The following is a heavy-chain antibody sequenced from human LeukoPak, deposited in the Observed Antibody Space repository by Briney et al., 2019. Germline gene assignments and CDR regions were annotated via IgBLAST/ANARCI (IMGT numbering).Heavy chain of an antibody. Sequence: ASVKVSCKASGYTFTGYYMHWVRQAPGQGPEWMGWINPNSGGTNYAQKFQGRVTMTRDTSISTAYMELSRLRSDDTAVYYCARIGYCSSTSCYSSNAFDIWGQGTMVTVSS. V-gene: IGHV1-2*02. J-gene: IGHJ3*02. D-gene: IGHD2-2*01. CDR1: GYTFTGYY. CDR3: ARIGYCSSTSCYSSNAFDI. CDR2: INPNSGGT.